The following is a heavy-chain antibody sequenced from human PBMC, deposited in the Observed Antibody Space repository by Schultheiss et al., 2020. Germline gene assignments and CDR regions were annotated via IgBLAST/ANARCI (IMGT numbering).Heavy chain of an antibody. V-gene: IGHV4-30-2*04. CDR1: TFDDYA. D-gene: IGHD3-22*01. CDR2: IYYSGGT. CDR3: ARDFRRITMIVVVHYGMDV. J-gene: IGHJ6*02. Sequence: TFDDYAMHWVRQAPGKGLEWIGYIYYSGGTYYNPSLKSRVTISVDTSKNQFSLKLSSVTAADTAVYYCARDFRRITMIVVVHYGMDVWGQGTTVTVSS.